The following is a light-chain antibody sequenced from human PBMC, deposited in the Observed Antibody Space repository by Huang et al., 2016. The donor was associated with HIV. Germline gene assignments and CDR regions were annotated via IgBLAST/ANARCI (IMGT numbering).Light chain of an antibody. CDR1: QSVSSN. Sequence: EIVMTQSPATLSVSPGERATLSCRASQSVSSNLAWYQPKPGQAPRLLIYGAATRATGIPARCSGSGSGTEFTLTISSLQSEDFAVYYCQQYNNWPLYTFGQGTKLEIK. J-gene: IGKJ2*01. V-gene: IGKV3-15*01. CDR2: GAA. CDR3: QQYNNWPLYT.